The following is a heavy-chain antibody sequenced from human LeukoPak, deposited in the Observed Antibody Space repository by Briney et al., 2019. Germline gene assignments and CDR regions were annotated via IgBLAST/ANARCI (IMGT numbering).Heavy chain of an antibody. CDR1: GFTYDDYG. CDR3: AAHSGYASSNFDH. Sequence: GGSLRLSCAASGFTYDDYGMSWVRQAAGKGLEWVSGSNWSGGSTGYADSVKGRFTISRANAKNSLYLQMNSLRAEDTALYHCAAHSGYASSNFDHWGQGALVTVSS. V-gene: IGHV3-20*01. CDR2: SNWSGGST. D-gene: IGHD5-12*01. J-gene: IGHJ4*02.